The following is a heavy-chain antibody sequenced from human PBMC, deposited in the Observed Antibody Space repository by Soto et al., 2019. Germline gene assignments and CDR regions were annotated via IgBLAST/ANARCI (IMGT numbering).Heavy chain of an antibody. V-gene: IGHV3-30*18. Sequence: ESGGGVVQPGRSLRLSCAASGFTFSSYGMHWVRQAPGKGLEWVAVISYDGSNKYYADSVKGRFTISRDNSKNTLYLQMNSLRAEDTAVYYCAKDLYSRPLGGWYYFDYWGQGTLVTVSS. CDR1: GFTFSSYG. CDR2: ISYDGSNK. D-gene: IGHD6-13*01. J-gene: IGHJ4*02. CDR3: AKDLYSRPLGGWYYFDY.